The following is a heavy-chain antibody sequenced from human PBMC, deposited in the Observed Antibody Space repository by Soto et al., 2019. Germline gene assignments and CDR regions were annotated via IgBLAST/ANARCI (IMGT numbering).Heavy chain of an antibody. CDR2: VHISGST. J-gene: IGHJ4*02. CDR3: GRGGQDFWSGPFDY. Sequence: QVHLQESGPGLVKPSETLSLTCTVSGGSISSYYWSWIRQPAGKGLEWLGRVHISGSTNYNPSLKGRVFMSVDASKNQFSLNLTSVTAADTAVYYCGRGGQDFWSGPFDYWGQGALVTVSS. CDR1: GGSISSYY. V-gene: IGHV4-4*07. D-gene: IGHD3-3*01.